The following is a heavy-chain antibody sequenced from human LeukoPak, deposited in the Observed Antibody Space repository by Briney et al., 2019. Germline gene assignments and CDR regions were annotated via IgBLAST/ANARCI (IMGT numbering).Heavy chain of an antibody. CDR3: AREPQNWFDP. V-gene: IGHV7-4-1*02. CDR1: GYTFTSYA. J-gene: IGHJ5*02. CDR2: INTNTGNP. Sequence: ASVKVSCKASGYTFTSYAMNWVRQAPGQGLEWMGWINTNTGNPTYAQGFTGRFVFSLDTSVSTGYLQISSLKTKDTAVYYCAREPQNWFDPWGQGTLVTVSS.